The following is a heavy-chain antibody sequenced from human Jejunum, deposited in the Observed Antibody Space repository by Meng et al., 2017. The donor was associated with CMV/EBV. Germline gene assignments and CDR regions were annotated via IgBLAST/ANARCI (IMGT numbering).Heavy chain of an antibody. CDR2: LIAVFDKT. CDR1: GGSFSTHT. D-gene: IGHD1-14*01. Sequence: VQLGESGAEVKKPGSSVKVACKTSGGSFSTHTFSWVRQAPGQGVEWMGGLIAVFDKTKAAPRFQDRVTFTADESTSTAYMELSSLTFDDTAVYFCARGRRNEPLFDYWGQGTLVTVSS. CDR3: ARGRRNEPLFDY. V-gene: IGHV1-69*13. J-gene: IGHJ4*02.